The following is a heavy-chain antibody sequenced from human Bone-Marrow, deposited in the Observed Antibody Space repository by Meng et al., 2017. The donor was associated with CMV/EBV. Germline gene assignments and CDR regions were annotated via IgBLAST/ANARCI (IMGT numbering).Heavy chain of an antibody. Sequence: SGFTFSTYDMHWVRLAPGKGLEWVAVSCYDGSNKFYADSVKGRLTVSRDKSKSTLYLQMNSLRAEDTAVYYCAKSALSGSYSYYFDYWGQGTLVTVSS. CDR3: AKSALSGSYSYYFDY. D-gene: IGHD1-26*01. J-gene: IGHJ4*02. CDR1: GFTFSTYD. V-gene: IGHV3-33*03. CDR2: SCYDGSNK.